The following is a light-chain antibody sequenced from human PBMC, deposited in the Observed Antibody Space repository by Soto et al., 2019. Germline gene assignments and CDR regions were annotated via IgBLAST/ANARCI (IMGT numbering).Light chain of an antibody. V-gene: IGKV3-20*01. Sequence: EIVFTQSPCTLSLSPGERATLSCRASQSVRSNNLVWYQQKPGQAPRLLIYAASSRATGIPDRFSGSGSGTDFTLTIDGLEPEDFVVYYCQQYGYSPITFGQGTRLEIK. CDR3: QQYGYSPIT. CDR2: AAS. J-gene: IGKJ5*01. CDR1: QSVRSNN.